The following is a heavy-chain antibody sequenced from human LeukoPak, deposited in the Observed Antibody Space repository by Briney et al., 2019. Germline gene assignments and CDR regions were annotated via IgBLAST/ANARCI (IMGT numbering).Heavy chain of an antibody. D-gene: IGHD3-10*01. Sequence: GGSLRHSCAASGFSFSSYAMSWVRQTPGKGLEWVSSTGGSGGSTHYTDSVKGRFTISRDNSKSTLYLQMNSLRAEDTAVYYCAKGPRKTLIRGDWYFDLWGRGTLVTVSS. CDR1: GFSFSSYA. CDR2: TGGSGGST. J-gene: IGHJ2*01. V-gene: IGHV3-23*01. CDR3: AKGPRKTLIRGDWYFDL.